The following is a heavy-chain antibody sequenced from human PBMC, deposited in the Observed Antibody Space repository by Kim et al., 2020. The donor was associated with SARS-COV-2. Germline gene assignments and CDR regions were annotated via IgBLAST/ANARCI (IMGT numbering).Heavy chain of an antibody. J-gene: IGHJ6*02. V-gene: IGHV1-69*13. CDR2: IIPIFGTA. Sequence: SVKVSCKASGGTFSSYAISWVRQAPGQGLEWMGGIIPIFGTANYAQKFQGRVTITADESTSTAYMELSSLRSEDTAVYYCARPAEDSSSIAVAGGYYYYYGMDVWGQGTTVTVSS. CDR3: ARPAEDSSSIAVAGGYYYYYGMDV. D-gene: IGHD6-19*01. CDR1: GGTFSSYA.